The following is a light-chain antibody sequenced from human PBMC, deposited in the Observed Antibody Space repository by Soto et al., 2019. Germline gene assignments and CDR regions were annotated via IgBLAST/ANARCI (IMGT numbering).Light chain of an antibody. CDR3: SSYTSSSTIYV. CDR2: AVS. CDR1: SSDVGAYNF. J-gene: IGLJ1*01. V-gene: IGLV2-14*01. Sequence: QSALTQPASVSGSPGQSITISCTGTSSDVGAYNFVSWYQQHPGKAPKLMIYAVSNRPSGVSNRFSGSKSGNTASLTISGLHAEDEADYYCSSYTSSSTIYVFGTGTKLTVL.